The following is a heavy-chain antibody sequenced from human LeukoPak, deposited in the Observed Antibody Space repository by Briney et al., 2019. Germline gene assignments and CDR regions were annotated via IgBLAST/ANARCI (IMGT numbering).Heavy chain of an antibody. D-gene: IGHD3-22*01. V-gene: IGHV3-30-3*01. Sequence: FXXXXYAXHWVRQAPGKGLEWVAVISYDGSNKYYADSVKGRFTISRDNSKNTLYLQMNSLRAEDTAVYYCARDGDYDSSGYYYPDYWGQGTLVTVSS. CDR2: ISYDGSNK. CDR1: FXXXXYA. CDR3: ARDGDYDSSGYYYPDY. J-gene: IGHJ4*02.